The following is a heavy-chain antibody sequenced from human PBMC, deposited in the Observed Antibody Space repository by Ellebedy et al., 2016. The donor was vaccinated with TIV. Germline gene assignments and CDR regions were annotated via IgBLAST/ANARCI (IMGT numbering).Heavy chain of an antibody. CDR3: ARVSNGNTVVEY. D-gene: IGHD2-21*01. V-gene: IGHV1-8*01. CDR2: MNPNIGDT. J-gene: IGHJ4*02. Sequence: AASVKVSCKASGYSFTNYDINWVRQATGQGLEWMGWMNPNIGDTCSAQKFQGRVIMTRSTSTGTAYLELRSLRSEDTAVYDCARVSNGNTVVEYWGQGTLVTVSS. CDR1: GYSFTNYD.